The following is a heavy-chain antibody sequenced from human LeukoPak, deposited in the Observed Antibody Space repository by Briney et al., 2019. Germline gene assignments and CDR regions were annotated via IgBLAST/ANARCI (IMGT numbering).Heavy chain of an antibody. CDR1: GFTFSDYE. Sequence: PGGSLRLSCAASGFTFSDYEMIWVRQAPGKGLAWVAYISDESRAIFYADSVKGRFTVSRDNAKNSLYLQMNSLRAEDTAVYFCARDGVGWQLRPDSFHIWGQGTMVTVSS. CDR3: ARDGVGWQLRPDSFHI. V-gene: IGHV3-48*03. D-gene: IGHD6-19*01. CDR2: ISDESRAI. J-gene: IGHJ3*02.